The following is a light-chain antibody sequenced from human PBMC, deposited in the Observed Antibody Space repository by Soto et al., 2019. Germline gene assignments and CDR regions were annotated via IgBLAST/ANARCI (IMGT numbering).Light chain of an antibody. CDR2: AAS. J-gene: IGKJ4*01. CDR1: ASISNY. V-gene: IGKV1-39*01. Sequence: PSSLSASVGDRVTITCRASASISNYLNWYQQTPGKAPNLLIYAASSLQSGVPARFSGSGSGTEFTLTISSLQSEDFAVYYCQQYNNWPPLTFGGGTKVDIK. CDR3: QQYNNWPPLT.